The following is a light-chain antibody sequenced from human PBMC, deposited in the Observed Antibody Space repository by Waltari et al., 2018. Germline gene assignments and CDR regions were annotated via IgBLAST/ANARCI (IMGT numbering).Light chain of an antibody. CDR1: QSVGRT. Sequence: EIVLTQSPGTLSLSTGERATLSCRASQSVGRTLTWYQQKPGQAPRLLIYGASSRATDIPDRFSGSGSGTDFSLTISRLEPEDFAVYYCQHYVRLPVTFGQGTKVEIK. CDR2: GAS. V-gene: IGKV3-20*01. CDR3: QHYVRLPVT. J-gene: IGKJ1*01.